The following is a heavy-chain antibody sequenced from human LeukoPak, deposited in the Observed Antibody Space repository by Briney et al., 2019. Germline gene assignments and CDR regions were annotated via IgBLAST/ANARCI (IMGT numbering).Heavy chain of an antibody. CDR2: ISSSGSTI. V-gene: IGHV3-11*01. CDR3: ARDRVGYYHDAFDI. CDR1: GFTFSDYY. J-gene: IGHJ3*02. D-gene: IGHD3-22*01. Sequence: GGSLRLSCAASGFTFSDYYMSWIRQAPGKGLDWVSYISSSGSTIYYADSVKGRFTISRDNAKNSLYLQMNSLRAEDTALYYCARDRVGYYHDAFDIWGQGTMVTVSS.